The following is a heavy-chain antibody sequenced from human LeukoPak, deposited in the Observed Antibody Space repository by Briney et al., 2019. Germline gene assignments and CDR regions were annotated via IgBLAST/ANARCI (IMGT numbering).Heavy chain of an antibody. D-gene: IGHD3-16*02. J-gene: IGHJ4*02. V-gene: IGHV3-53*01. Sequence: GGSLRLSCAASGFTVSSNYMSWVRQAPGKGLEWVSVIYSGSSTYYADSVKGRFTISRDNSKNTLYLQMNSLRAVDTAVYYCARHHPHVIAFDYWGQGTLVTVSS. CDR1: GFTVSSNY. CDR2: IYSGSST. CDR3: ARHHPHVIAFDY.